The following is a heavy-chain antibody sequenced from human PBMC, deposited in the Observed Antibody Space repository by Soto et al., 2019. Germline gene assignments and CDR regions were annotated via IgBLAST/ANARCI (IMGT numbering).Heavy chain of an antibody. CDR1: GWSFSGYY. V-gene: IGHV4-34*01. CDR2: IYYSGSS. CDR3: ARHGASSSFNWFDP. J-gene: IGHJ5*02. Sequence: SETLSLTCAFYGWSFSGYYWSWIRQPPGKGLEWIGTIYYSGSSYYNPSLESRVTISVDTSKNQFSLKLSAVTAADTAVYYCARHGASSSFNWFDPWGQGTLVTVSS. D-gene: IGHD2-2*01.